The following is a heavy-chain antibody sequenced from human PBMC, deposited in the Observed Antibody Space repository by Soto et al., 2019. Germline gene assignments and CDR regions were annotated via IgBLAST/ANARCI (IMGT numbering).Heavy chain of an antibody. D-gene: IGHD6-13*01. J-gene: IGHJ4*02. CDR3: ATSYGNAWYTY. Sequence: SETLSLTCAVYGGSFSGYYWSWIRQSPGKGLEWIGEINHSGSTNYNPSLKSRLTISVDRSKNQFSLKLTSVTVEDTAVYYCATSYGNAWYTYWGQGTQVTVS. V-gene: IGHV4-34*01. CDR1: GGSFSGYY. CDR2: INHSGST.